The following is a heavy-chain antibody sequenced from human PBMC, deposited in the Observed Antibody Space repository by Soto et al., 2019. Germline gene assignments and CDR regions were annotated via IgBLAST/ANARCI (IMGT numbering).Heavy chain of an antibody. J-gene: IGHJ4*02. D-gene: IGHD3-3*01. CDR2: IWYDGSNK. Sequence: QVQLVESGGGVVQPGRSLRLSCAASGFTFSSYGMHWVRQAPGKGLEWVAVIWYDGSNKYYADSVKGRFTISRDNSKNTLDLQMNSLRAEDTAVYYCARDGTIFGVDLFDYWGQGTLVTVSS. CDR1: GFTFSSYG. V-gene: IGHV3-33*01. CDR3: ARDGTIFGVDLFDY.